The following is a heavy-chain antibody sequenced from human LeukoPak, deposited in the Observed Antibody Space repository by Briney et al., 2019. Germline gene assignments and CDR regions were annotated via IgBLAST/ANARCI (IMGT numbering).Heavy chain of an antibody. D-gene: IGHD3-22*01. CDR3: ARQGMTYYYDSSGPYFQH. J-gene: IGHJ1*01. CDR1: GGSFSGYY. Sequence: PSETLSLTCAVYGGSFSGYYWSWIRQPPGKGLEWIGEINHSGSTNYNPSLKSRVTISVDTSKNQFSLKLSSVTAADTAVYYCARQGMTYYYDSSGPYFQHWGQGTLVTVSP. V-gene: IGHV4-34*01. CDR2: INHSGST.